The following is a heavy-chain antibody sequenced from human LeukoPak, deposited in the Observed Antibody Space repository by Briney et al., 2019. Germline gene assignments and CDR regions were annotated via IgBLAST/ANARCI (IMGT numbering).Heavy chain of an antibody. V-gene: IGHV1-69*13. D-gene: IGHD2-15*01. J-gene: IGHJ4*02. CDR3: ARSNPDYCSGGSCYQLAYYFDY. Sequence: WASVTVSCTASGGTFSIYAISWVRQAPGQGLEWMGGIIPIFGTANYAQKFQGRVTITADESTSTAYMELSSLRSEDTAVYYCARSNPDYCSGGSCYQLAYYFDYWGQGTLVTVSS. CDR1: GGTFSIYA. CDR2: IIPIFGTA.